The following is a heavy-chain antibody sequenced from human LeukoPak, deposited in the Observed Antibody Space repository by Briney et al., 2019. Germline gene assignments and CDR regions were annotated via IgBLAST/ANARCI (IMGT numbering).Heavy chain of an antibody. CDR1: GFIFSTYT. J-gene: IGHJ3*02. Sequence: GGSLRLSCAASGFIFSTYTMNWVRQAPGKGLELVSSISSSSTYIFYADSVRGRFTISRDNAKNSLFLQMNSLRAEDTAVYYCARASLLGATNFAFDIWGQGTMATVSS. CDR2: ISSSSTYI. CDR3: ARASLLGATNFAFDI. D-gene: IGHD1-26*01. V-gene: IGHV3-21*01.